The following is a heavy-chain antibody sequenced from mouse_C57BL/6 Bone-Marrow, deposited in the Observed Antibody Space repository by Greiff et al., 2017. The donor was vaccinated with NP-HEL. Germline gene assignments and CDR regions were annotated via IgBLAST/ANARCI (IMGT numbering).Heavy chain of an antibody. V-gene: IGHV12-3*01. CDR3: AADYAGYWYFDV. Sequence: VQLQESGPGLVKPSQSLFLTCSITGFPITSGYYWIWIRQPPGKPLEWMGYITHSGETFYNPFFQSPISITRETSMYKFLLQLNTGTTEATAMYYCAADYAGYWYFDVWGTGTTVTVSS. CDR2: ITHSGET. D-gene: IGHD6-5*01. J-gene: IGHJ1*03. CDR1: GFPITSGYY.